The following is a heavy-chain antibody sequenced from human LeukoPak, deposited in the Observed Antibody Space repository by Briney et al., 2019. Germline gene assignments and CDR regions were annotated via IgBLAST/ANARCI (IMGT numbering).Heavy chain of an antibody. CDR2: IYYSGST. Sequence: PSETLSLTCTVSGGSISSHYWGWIRQPPGKGLEWIGSIYYSGSTYYNPSLKSRVTISVDTSKNQFSLKLSSVTAADTAVYYCARAILYYDSSGYIDYWGQGTLVTVSS. V-gene: IGHV4-39*07. CDR3: ARAILYYDSSGYIDY. J-gene: IGHJ4*02. D-gene: IGHD3-22*01. CDR1: GGSISSHY.